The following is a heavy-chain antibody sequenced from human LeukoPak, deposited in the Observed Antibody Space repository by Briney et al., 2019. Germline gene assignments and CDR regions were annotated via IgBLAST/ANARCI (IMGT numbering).Heavy chain of an antibody. J-gene: IGHJ4*02. CDR3: ARRYCSSTSCYAGMGLPFDY. V-gene: IGHV1-69*06. CDR2: IIPIFGTA. Sequence: SVKVSCKASGGTFSSYAISWVRQAPGQGLEWMGGIIPIFGTANYAQKFLGRVTITADKSTSTAYMELSSLRSEDTAVYYCARRYCSSTSCYAGMGLPFDYWGQGTLVTVSS. CDR1: GGTFSSYA. D-gene: IGHD2-2*01.